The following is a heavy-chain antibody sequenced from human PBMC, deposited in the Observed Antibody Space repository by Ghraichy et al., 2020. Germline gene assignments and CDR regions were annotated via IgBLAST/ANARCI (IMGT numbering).Heavy chain of an antibody. D-gene: IGHD6-13*01. V-gene: IGHV3-49*03. Sequence: GGSLRLSCTASGFTFGDYAMSWFRQAPGKGLEWVGFIRSKAYGGTTEYAASVKGRFTISRDDSKSIAYLQMNSLKTEDTAVYYCTRPYIAAAFYFDYWGQGTLVTVSS. J-gene: IGHJ4*02. CDR3: TRPYIAAAFYFDY. CDR2: IRSKAYGGTT. CDR1: GFTFGDYA.